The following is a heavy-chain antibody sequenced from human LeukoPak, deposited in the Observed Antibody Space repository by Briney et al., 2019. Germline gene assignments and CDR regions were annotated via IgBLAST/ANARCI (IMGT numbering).Heavy chain of an antibody. Sequence: PSETLSLTCTVSGGSISSYYWSWVRQAPGKGLEWVGRIKSKTDGGTTDYAAPVKGRFTISRDDSKNTLYLQMNSLKTEDTAVYYCTTMITFGGVRFDYWGQGTLVTVSS. V-gene: IGHV3-15*01. J-gene: IGHJ4*02. D-gene: IGHD3-16*01. CDR2: IKSKTDGGTT. CDR1: GGSISSYY. CDR3: TTMITFGGVRFDY.